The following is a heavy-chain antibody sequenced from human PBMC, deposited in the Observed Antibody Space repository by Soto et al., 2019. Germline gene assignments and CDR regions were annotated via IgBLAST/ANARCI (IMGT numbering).Heavy chain of an antibody. D-gene: IGHD3-9*01. CDR3: AKSPLDFDWSGGWHFDL. Sequence: EVQLLESGGGLVQPGGSLSLSCAASEFIFSNYAMTWVRQAPGKGLEWVSTISGNGGTTYYADSVKGRFTISRDNSKNILYLHMNSLRVEDTAVHYCAKSPLDFDWSGGWHFDLWGRGTLVTVSS. J-gene: IGHJ2*01. CDR2: ISGNGGTT. CDR1: EFIFSNYA. V-gene: IGHV3-23*01.